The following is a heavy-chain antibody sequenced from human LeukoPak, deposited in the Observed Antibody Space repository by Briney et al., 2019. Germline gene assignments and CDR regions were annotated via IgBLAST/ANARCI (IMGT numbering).Heavy chain of an antibody. CDR3: ARPGDYYGSGSYYKL. V-gene: IGHV1-8*01. J-gene: IGHJ4*02. CDR1: GYTFTSYD. Sequence: GASVKVSCKASGYTFTSYDINWVRQATGQGLEWMGWMNPNSGNTGYAQKFQGGVTMTRNTSISTAYMELSSLRSEDTAVYYCARPGDYYGSGSYYKLWGQGTLVTVSS. CDR2: MNPNSGNT. D-gene: IGHD3-10*01.